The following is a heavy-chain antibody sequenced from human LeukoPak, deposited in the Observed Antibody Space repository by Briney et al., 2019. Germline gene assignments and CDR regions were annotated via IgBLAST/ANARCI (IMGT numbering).Heavy chain of an antibody. D-gene: IGHD6-19*01. CDR2: IKQDGSEK. V-gene: IGHV3-7*03. Sequence: GGSLRLSCAASGFTFSSYWMSWVRQAPGKGLEWVANIKQDGSEKYYVDSVKGRFTISRDNSKNTLYLQMNSLRAEDTAVYYCASPITSGWHAGFDYWGQGTLVTVSS. J-gene: IGHJ4*02. CDR3: ASPITSGWHAGFDY. CDR1: GFTFSSYW.